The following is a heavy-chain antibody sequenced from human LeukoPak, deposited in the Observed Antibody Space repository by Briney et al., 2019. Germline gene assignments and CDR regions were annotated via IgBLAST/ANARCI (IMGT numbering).Heavy chain of an antibody. CDR1: GFTFSSYA. CDR3: ARAGLHLWPTN. D-gene: IGHD5-18*01. CDR2: IWYDGSNK. V-gene: IGHV3-33*08. J-gene: IGHJ1*01. Sequence: PGGSLRLSCSASGFTFSSYAMHWVRQAPGKGLEWVAIIWYDGSNKYYGNSVRGRFTISRDNSMNTVYLQMNSLRDDDTAVYYCARAGLHLWPTNWGQGTLVTVSS.